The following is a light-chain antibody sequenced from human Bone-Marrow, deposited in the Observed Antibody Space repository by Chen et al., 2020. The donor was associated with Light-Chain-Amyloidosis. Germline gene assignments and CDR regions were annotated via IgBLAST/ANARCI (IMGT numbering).Light chain of an antibody. J-gene: IGLJ3*02. CDR2: YQSDSDQ. Sequence: QAGLTQPASLSASPGASASVTGTLRSGINDATYKIDWYQQKPGSPPHCLLKYQSDSDQQRGSAVPSRFSGFVDGSATAALMLIGELQSESPSDYSCIIWHSCAWVFVGRITLSVL. CDR3: IIWHSCAWV. V-gene: IGLV5-45*01. CDR1: SGINDATYK.